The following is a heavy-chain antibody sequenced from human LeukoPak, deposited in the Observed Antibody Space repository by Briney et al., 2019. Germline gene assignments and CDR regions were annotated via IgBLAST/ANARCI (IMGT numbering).Heavy chain of an antibody. Sequence: TGGTLRLSCAASGFTFSSYGMSWVRQAPGKGLEWVSAISGSGGSTYYADSVKGRFTISRDNAKNSLYLQMNSLRAEDTAVYYCARDADYYDSSGYDYWGQGTLVTVSS. CDR2: ISGSGGST. D-gene: IGHD3-22*01. CDR1: GFTFSSYG. CDR3: ARDADYYDSSGYDY. J-gene: IGHJ4*02. V-gene: IGHV3-23*01.